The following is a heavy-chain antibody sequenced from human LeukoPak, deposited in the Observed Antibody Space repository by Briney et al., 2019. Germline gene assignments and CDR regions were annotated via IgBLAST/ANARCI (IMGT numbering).Heavy chain of an antibody. D-gene: IGHD6-13*01. CDR1: GGSFSGYY. V-gene: IGHV4-34*01. Sequence: TSETLSLTCAVYGGSFSGYYWSWIRQPPGKGLEWIGEINHSGSTNYNPSLKSRVTISVDTSKNQFSLKLSSVTAADTAVYYCARGGRIAAAGTGYFDYWGQGTLVTASS. CDR3: ARGGRIAAAGTGYFDY. J-gene: IGHJ4*02. CDR2: INHSGST.